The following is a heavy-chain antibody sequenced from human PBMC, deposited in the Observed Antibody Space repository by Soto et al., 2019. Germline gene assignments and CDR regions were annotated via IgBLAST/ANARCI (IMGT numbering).Heavy chain of an antibody. V-gene: IGHV3-33*01. D-gene: IGHD1-1*01. CDR1: GFTFSSYG. CDR3: ARVTRATTACYYYGMDV. J-gene: IGHJ6*02. Sequence: PGGSLRLSCAASGFTFSSYGMHWVRQAPAKGLEWVAGIRYDGSNKYYAESVKGRFTISRDNAKNTLYLQMNGLRAEDTAVYYCARVTRATTACYYYGMDVWGQGTTVTVSS. CDR2: IRYDGSNK.